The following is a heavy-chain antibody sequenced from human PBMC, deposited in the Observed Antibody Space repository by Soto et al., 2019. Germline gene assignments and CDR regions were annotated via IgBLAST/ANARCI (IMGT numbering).Heavy chain of an antibody. D-gene: IGHD2-15*01. J-gene: IGHJ5*02. CDR1: GYTFTTHG. CDR2: VRGDNGHT. CDR3: ARDLGYCRSGTCYREWFDP. Sequence: QVQLVQSGAEVKKPGASVKVSCKASGYTFTTHGISWVRQAPGQGLEWMGWVRGDNGHTNYAQSLQGRVTMNTDTSTNTAYMELRSLRSDDTAVYYCARDLGYCRSGTCYREWFDPWGQGPLVTVSS. V-gene: IGHV1-18*01.